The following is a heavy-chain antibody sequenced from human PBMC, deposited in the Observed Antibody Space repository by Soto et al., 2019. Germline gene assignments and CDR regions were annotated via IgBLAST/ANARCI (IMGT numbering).Heavy chain of an antibody. CDR3: ALTMRLEKAAAGHYYYYYGMDV. D-gene: IGHD6-13*01. V-gene: IGHV1-69*01. Sequence: QVQLVQSGAEVKKPGSSVKVSCKASGGTFSSYAISWVRQAPGQGLEWMGGIIPIFGTANYAQKFQGRVTITADESTSTAYMELSSLRSADTAVYYCALTMRLEKAAAGHYYYYYGMDVWGQGTTVTVSS. CDR1: GGTFSSYA. CDR2: IIPIFGTA. J-gene: IGHJ6*02.